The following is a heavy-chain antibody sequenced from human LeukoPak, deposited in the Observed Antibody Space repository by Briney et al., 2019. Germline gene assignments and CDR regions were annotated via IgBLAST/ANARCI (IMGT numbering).Heavy chain of an antibody. CDR1: GFTFSDYY. J-gene: IGHJ4*02. CDR3: ARKGLGGELGGFDS. CDR2: VSSGSSTI. D-gene: IGHD1-7*01. V-gene: IGHV3-11*01. Sequence: PGGSLRLSCAASGFTFSDYYMSWIRQAPGKALEWVSYVSSGSSTIYYAGSVKGRFTVSRDNGKRSLYLHMNSLRVEDTALYHCARKGLGGELGGFDSWGQGTLVTVSS.